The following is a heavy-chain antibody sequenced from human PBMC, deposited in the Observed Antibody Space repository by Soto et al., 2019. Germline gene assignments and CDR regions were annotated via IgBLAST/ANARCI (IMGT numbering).Heavy chain of an antibody. V-gene: IGHV3-74*01. D-gene: IGHD6-13*01. J-gene: IGHJ4*02. CDR1: GFTFSSYW. CDR3: AREIATTGEYYFDY. Sequence: EVQLVESGGGLVQPGGSLRLSCAASGFTFSSYWMHWVRQAPGKGLVWVSCINRDGSSINYADSARGRVTISRDNAKNTLYLQVNGLRAEDTAVYYCAREIATTGEYYFDYWGQGILVTVSS. CDR2: INRDGSSI.